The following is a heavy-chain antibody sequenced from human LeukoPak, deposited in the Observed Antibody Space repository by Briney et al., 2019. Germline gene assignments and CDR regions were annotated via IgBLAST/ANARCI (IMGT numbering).Heavy chain of an antibody. Sequence: PGGSLRLSCAASGFTFSNAWMSWVRQAPGKGLEWVGRIKSKTDGGTTDYAAPVKGRFTISRDDSKNTLYLQMNSLKTEDTAVYYCTTETLDDYGDYLDYWGQGTLVTVSS. CDR2: IKSKTDGGTT. J-gene: IGHJ4*02. D-gene: IGHD4-17*01. CDR1: GFTFSNAW. V-gene: IGHV3-15*01. CDR3: TTETLDDYGDYLDY.